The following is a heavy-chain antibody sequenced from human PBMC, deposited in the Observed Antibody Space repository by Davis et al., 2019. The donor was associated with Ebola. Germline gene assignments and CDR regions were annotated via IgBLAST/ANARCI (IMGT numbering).Heavy chain of an antibody. CDR2: IKPDGSEK. CDR3: ARIVAGLYYYGMDV. J-gene: IGHJ6*04. V-gene: IGHV3-7*03. Sequence: GGSLRLSCAVSGFTFSSYWMSWVRQAPGKGLEWVANIKPDGSEKYYVDSVKGRFTVSRDNAKNSLYLQMNSLRAEDTAVYYCARIVAGLYYYGMDVWGKGTTVTVSS. D-gene: IGHD3-22*01. CDR1: GFTFSSYW.